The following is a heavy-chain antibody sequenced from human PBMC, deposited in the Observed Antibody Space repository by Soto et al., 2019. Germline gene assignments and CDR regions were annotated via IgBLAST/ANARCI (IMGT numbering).Heavy chain of an antibody. Sequence: EVQLLESGGDLIQPGGSLRLSCVASGLTFGSRAMSWVRQSPGEGLEWVSTITDTGGDAKYADSVRGRFAISRDNSKNTLYLQMSALRAKDSAIYFCERGSKDSYPGSRIFDFWGRGTLVTVSS. V-gene: IGHV3-23*01. CDR1: GLTFGSRA. D-gene: IGHD3-10*01. J-gene: IGHJ4*02. CDR3: ERGSKDSYPGSRIFDF. CDR2: ITDTGGDA.